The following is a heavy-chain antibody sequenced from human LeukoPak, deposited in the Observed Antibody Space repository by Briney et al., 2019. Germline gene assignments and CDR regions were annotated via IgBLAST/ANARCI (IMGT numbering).Heavy chain of an antibody. D-gene: IGHD3-9*01. CDR3: ARELRDFDWLLSTSEGHNWFDP. Sequence: PGGSLRLSCAASGFTFSSYGMHWVRQAPGEGLEWVANIKQDGSEKYYVDSVKGRFTISRDNAKNSLYLQMNSLRAEDTAVYYCARELRDFDWLLSTSEGHNWFDPWGQGTLVTVSS. J-gene: IGHJ5*02. V-gene: IGHV3-7*03. CDR1: GFTFSSYG. CDR2: IKQDGSEK.